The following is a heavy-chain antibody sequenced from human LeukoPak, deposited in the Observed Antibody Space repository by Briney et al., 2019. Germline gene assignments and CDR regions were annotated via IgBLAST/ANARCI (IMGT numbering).Heavy chain of an antibody. J-gene: IGHJ4*02. V-gene: IGHV3-33*01. Sequence: GGSLRLSCAASGFTFSSYGMHWVRQAPGKGLEWVAVIWYDGSNKYYADSVKGRFTISRDNSKNTLYLQMNSLRAEDTAVYYCARDQEKDYYDSSGYFDYWGRGTLVTVSS. CDR1: GFTFSSYG. D-gene: IGHD3-22*01. CDR3: ARDQEKDYYDSSGYFDY. CDR2: IWYDGSNK.